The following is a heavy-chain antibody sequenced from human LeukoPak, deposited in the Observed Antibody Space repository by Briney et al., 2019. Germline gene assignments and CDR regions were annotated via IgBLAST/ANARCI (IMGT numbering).Heavy chain of an antibody. CDR2: IYTSGNT. CDR1: GVSISSYY. D-gene: IGHD4-17*01. Sequence: MASETLSPTCTASGVSISSYYWSWIRQPAGKGLEWIGRIYTSGNTNYNPSLKSRVTMSVDTSKNQFSLRLSSVTAADTAVYYCARDTVTFDPWGQGTLVTVSS. CDR3: ARDTVTFDP. J-gene: IGHJ5*02. V-gene: IGHV4-4*07.